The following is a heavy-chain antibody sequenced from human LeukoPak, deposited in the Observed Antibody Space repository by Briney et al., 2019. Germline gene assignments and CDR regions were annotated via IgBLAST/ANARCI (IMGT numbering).Heavy chain of an antibody. V-gene: IGHV1-18*01. Sequence: WASVKVSCKSSGYTFTSYGIIWVRQAPGQGLEWMGWISAYNGNTNYAQKLQGRVTMTTDTSTSTAYMELRSLRSDDTAVYYRARECGSCYNRTFQHWGQGTLVTVSS. CDR2: ISAYNGNT. CDR3: ARECGSCYNRTFQH. D-gene: IGHD2-15*01. CDR1: GYTFTSYG. J-gene: IGHJ1*01.